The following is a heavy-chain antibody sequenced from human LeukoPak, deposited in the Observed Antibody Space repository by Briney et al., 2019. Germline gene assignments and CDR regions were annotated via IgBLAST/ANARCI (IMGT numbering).Heavy chain of an antibody. CDR3: ARDRGFGQADV. Sequence: PGGSLRLSCAASGFTFSGFWMSWVRQAPGKGLEWVANIKQDGGEKYYVDSVKGRFTISRDNAKNSLYLQMNSLRAEDTAVYYCARDRGFGQADVWGKGTMVTVSS. CDR1: GFTFSGFW. CDR2: IKQDGGEK. D-gene: IGHD3-10*01. V-gene: IGHV3-7*01. J-gene: IGHJ6*04.